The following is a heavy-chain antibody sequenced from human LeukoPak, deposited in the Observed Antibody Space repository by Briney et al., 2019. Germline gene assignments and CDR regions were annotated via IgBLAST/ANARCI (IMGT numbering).Heavy chain of an antibody. J-gene: IGHJ4*02. CDR1: GFIFNNYA. V-gene: IGHV3-9*01. D-gene: IGHD3-22*01. Sequence: PGGSLRLSCAGSGFIFNNYAMHWVRQPPGKGLEWVSGISWNSGTIDYADSVRGRFTISRDNSKNTLYLQMNSLRAEDTAVYYCTGLYDSSGYFPITTAGLFDYWGQGTLVTVSS. CDR3: TGLYDSSGYFPITTAGLFDY. CDR2: ISWNSGTI.